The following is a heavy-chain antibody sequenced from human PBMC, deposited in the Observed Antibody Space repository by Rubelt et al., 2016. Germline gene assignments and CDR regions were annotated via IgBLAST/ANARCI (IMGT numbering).Heavy chain of an antibody. CDR1: GFTFRSYT. V-gene: IGHV3-30*04. D-gene: IGHD5-18*01. CDR3: ARGGVDTAMVTRGYFDL. Sequence: QVQLVESGGGVVQPGRSLRLSCAASGFTFRSYTMHWVRQAPGKGLEWVADISYDGSNKYYADFLKGRLTSSRDNAKNSLYLQMNSLRDEDTAVYYCARGGVDTAMVTRGYFDLWGRGTLVTVSS. CDR2: ISYDGSNK. J-gene: IGHJ2*01.